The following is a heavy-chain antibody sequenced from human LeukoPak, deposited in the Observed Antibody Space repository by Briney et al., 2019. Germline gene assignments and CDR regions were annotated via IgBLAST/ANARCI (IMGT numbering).Heavy chain of an antibody. Sequence: SETLSLTCTVSGGSISSYYWSWIRQPPGKGLEWIGYIYYSGSTNYNPSLKSRVTISVDTSKNQFSLKLSSVTAADTAVYYCARVERYYYASSGFDYWGQGTLVTVSS. CDR2: IYYSGST. D-gene: IGHD3-22*01. CDR3: ARVERYYYASSGFDY. V-gene: IGHV4-59*12. J-gene: IGHJ4*02. CDR1: GGSISSYY.